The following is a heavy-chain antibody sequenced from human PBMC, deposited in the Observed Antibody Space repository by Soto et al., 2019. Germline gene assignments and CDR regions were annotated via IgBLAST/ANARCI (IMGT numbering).Heavy chain of an antibody. V-gene: IGHV3-64*01. D-gene: IGHD7-27*01. CDR1: GFTFSSYA. CDR3: AREANWGCLDY. CDR2: ISSNGGST. Sequence: PGGSLRLSCAASGFTFSSYAMHRVRQAPGKGLEYVSAISSNGGSTYYANSVKGRFTISRDNSKNTLYLQMGSLRAEDMAVYYCAREANWGCLDYWGQGTLVTVSS. J-gene: IGHJ4*02.